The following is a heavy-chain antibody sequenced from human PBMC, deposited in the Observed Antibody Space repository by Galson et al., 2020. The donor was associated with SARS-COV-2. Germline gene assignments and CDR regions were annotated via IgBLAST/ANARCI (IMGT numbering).Heavy chain of an antibody. Sequence: GGSLRLSCAVSGFTFEKYGMHWVRQAPGKGLEWMAFIRYDGTDKYYADSAKGRFTISRDNYMNTLYLQMNSLRPEDTAVYYCAKDFEYYYDSGSLYWGQGTLVTVSS. J-gene: IGHJ4*02. V-gene: IGHV3-30*02. CDR3: AKDFEYYYDSGSLY. CDR2: IRYDGTDK. D-gene: IGHD3-10*01. CDR1: GFTFEKYG.